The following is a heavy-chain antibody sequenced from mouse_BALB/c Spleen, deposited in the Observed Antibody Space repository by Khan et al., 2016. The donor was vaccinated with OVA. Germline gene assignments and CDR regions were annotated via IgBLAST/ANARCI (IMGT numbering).Heavy chain of an antibody. J-gene: IGHJ3*01. CDR3: ARRGYDYGRGALFAY. CDR2: IWSAGST. CDR1: GFSLTNYS. V-gene: IGHV2-2*02. D-gene: IGHD2-4*01. Sequence: QVQLQQPGPGLVQPSQSLSITCTVSGFSLTNYSVHWVRQSPGKGLEWLGVIWSAGSTDYNAAFISRLTIRKDNSRSQVFFKMNSLQPNDTAIYYCARRGYDYGRGALFAYWGQGTLLTVSA.